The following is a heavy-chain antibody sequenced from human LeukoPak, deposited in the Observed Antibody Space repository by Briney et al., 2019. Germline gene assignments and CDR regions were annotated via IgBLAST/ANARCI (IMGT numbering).Heavy chain of an antibody. CDR1: GGTFSSYA. J-gene: IGHJ4*02. Sequence: ASVKVSCKASGGTFSSYAISWVRQAPGQGLEWMGWINPNSGGTNYAQKFQGRVTMTRDTSISTAYMELSRLRSDDTAVYYCARGCCSGGSCRPGYWGQGTLVTVSS. D-gene: IGHD2-15*01. CDR2: INPNSGGT. CDR3: ARGCCSGGSCRPGY. V-gene: IGHV1-2*02.